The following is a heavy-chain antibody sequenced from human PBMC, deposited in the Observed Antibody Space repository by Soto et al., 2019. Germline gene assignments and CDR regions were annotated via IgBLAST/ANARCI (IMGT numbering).Heavy chain of an antibody. J-gene: IGHJ4*02. V-gene: IGHV4-59*08. CDR1: GGSISSYY. D-gene: IGHD3-10*01. CDR3: ARRGSGSYSDY. Sequence: PSETLSLTCTVSGGSISSYYWSWIRQPPGKGLEWIGCIYYSGNTNYNPSLKSRVTISVDTSKNQFSLKLSSVTAADTAVYYCARRGSGSYSDYWGQGTLVTVSS. CDR2: IYYSGNT.